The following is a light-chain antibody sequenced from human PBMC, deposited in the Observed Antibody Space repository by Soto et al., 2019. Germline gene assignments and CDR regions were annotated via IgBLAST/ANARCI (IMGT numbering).Light chain of an antibody. CDR3: QQYGSSPIT. J-gene: IGKJ5*01. CDR1: QSISRNY. V-gene: IGKV3-20*01. Sequence: IVLTQSPGTLSLPPGERATLSCRASQSISRNYLGWYQQNPGQAPRLLIYGASNRATGVPDRFSGSASGTDFTFTISRLEPEDFAVYYCQQYGSSPITFGQGTRLEIK. CDR2: GAS.